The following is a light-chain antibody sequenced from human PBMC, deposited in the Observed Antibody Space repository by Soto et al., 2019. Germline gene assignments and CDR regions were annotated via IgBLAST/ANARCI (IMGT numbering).Light chain of an antibody. Sequence: ETVLTQSPVTLSLSQGDGAPLSCRASESVASSYLAWYQQIPGQAPRLLIYGASSRATGIPDRFSGSGSGTDFTLTITRLQPEDFAVYYCQQYGRSPWTSGQGTKVAIK. V-gene: IGKV3-20*01. CDR3: QQYGRSPWT. CDR2: GAS. CDR1: ESVASSY. J-gene: IGKJ1*01.